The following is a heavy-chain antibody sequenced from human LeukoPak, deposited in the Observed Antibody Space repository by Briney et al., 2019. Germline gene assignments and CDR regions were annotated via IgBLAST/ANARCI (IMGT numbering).Heavy chain of an antibody. CDR3: AKDHFWVVPAATYYFDY. CDR1: GFTFSSYG. V-gene: IGHV3-23*01. Sequence: GGSLRLSCAASGFTFSSYGMSWVRQAPGKGLEWVSAISGSGGSTYYADSVKGRFTISRDNSKNTLYLQMNSLRAEDTAVYYCAKDHFWVVPAATYYFDYWGQGTLVTVSS. D-gene: IGHD2-2*01. J-gene: IGHJ4*02. CDR2: ISGSGGST.